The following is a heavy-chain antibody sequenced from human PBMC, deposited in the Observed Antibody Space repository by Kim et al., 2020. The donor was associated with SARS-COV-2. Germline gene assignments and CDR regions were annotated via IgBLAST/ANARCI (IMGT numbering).Heavy chain of an antibody. CDR2: INAGNGNT. CDR1: GYTFTSYA. Sequence: ASVKVSCKASGYTFTSYAMHWVRQAPGQRLEWMGWINAGNGNTKYSQKFQGRVTITRDTSASTAYMELSSLRSEDTAVYYCARDGCSSTSCYLGFDPWGQGTLVTVSS. CDR3: ARDGCSSTSCYLGFDP. J-gene: IGHJ5*02. V-gene: IGHV1-3*01. D-gene: IGHD2-2*01.